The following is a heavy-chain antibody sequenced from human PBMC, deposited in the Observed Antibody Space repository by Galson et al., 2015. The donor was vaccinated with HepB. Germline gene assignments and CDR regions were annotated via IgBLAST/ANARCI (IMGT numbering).Heavy chain of an antibody. V-gene: IGHV3-74*01. CDR1: GFTLSSYW. Sequence: SLRLSCAASGFTLSSYWIHWVRQAPGTGPVWLSRINSDGSSTNYADSVKGRFTISRDNAKNTVYLQLNSLRAEDTAVYYCARAPYGGLDVWGQGTTATVSS. J-gene: IGHJ6*02. CDR3: ARAPYGGLDV. CDR2: INSDGSST. D-gene: IGHD3-10*01.